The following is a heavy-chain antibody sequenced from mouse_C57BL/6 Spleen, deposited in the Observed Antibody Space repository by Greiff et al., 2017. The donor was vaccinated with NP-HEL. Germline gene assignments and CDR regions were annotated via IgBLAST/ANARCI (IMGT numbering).Heavy chain of an antibody. V-gene: IGHV1-69*01. CDR3: ARSEYSSGYGYFDY. CDR2: IDPSDSYT. CDR1: GYTFTSYW. D-gene: IGHD3-2*02. Sequence: QVQLKQPGAELVMPGASVKLSCKASGYTFTSYWMHWVKQRPGQGLEWIGEIDPSDSYTNYNQKVKGKSTLTVDKSSSTAYMQLSSLTSEDSAVYYCARSEYSSGYGYFDYWGQGTTLTVSS. J-gene: IGHJ2*01.